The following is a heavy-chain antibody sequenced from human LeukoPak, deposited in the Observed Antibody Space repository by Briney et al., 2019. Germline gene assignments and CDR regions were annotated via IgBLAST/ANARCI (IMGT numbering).Heavy chain of an antibody. CDR1: GFTFSSYG. CDR3: AKDWTGTASYAFDI. CDR2: IRYDGSNK. V-gene: IGHV3-30*02. D-gene: IGHD3/OR15-3a*01. Sequence: PGGSLRLSCAASGFTFSSYGMHWVRQAPGKGLEWVAFIRYDGSNKYYADSVKGRFTISRDNAKDSLYLQMNSLRAEDTAVYYCAKDWTGTASYAFDIWGQGTMVTVSS. J-gene: IGHJ3*02.